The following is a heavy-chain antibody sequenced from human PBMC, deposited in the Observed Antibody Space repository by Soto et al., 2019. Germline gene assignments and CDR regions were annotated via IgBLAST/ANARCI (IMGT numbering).Heavy chain of an antibody. J-gene: IGHJ4*02. CDR2: ISSSSSYI. CDR3: ARDKHYGSGSYGLGY. Sequence: EVPLVESGGGLVKPGGSLRLSCAASGFTFSSYSMNWVRQAPGKGLEWVSSISSSSSYIYYADSVKGRFTISRDNAKNSLYLQMNSLRAEDTAVYYCARDKHYGSGSYGLGYWGQGTLVTVSS. V-gene: IGHV3-21*01. D-gene: IGHD3-10*01. CDR1: GFTFSSYS.